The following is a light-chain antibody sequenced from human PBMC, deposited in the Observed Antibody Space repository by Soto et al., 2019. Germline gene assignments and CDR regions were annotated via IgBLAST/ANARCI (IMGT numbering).Light chain of an antibody. V-gene: IGKV1-33*01. CDR2: DAF. J-gene: IGKJ3*01. CDR1: QDISTY. CDR3: QQFDNLPFT. Sequence: DIQMTQSPSSLSASVGDRVIITCQASQDISTYLNWYQQKPGQAPKLLIYDAFYLETGVPSRFSGSASGANFIFTISSLQPEDFATYYCQQFDNLPFTFGPGTTVDLK.